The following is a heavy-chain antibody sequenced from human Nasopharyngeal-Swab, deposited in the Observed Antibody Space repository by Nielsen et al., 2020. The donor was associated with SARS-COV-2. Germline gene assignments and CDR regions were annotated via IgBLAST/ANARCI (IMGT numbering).Heavy chain of an antibody. CDR2: IAHDASNE. V-gene: IGHV3-30*03. J-gene: IGHJ4*02. Sequence: GGSLRLSCAASGFTFSSFGMHWVRQAPGKGLEWVAFIAHDASNEYYGDSVKGRFTISRDNSKNTLYLQMCSLRAEDTAVFYCARGFGLSSYYWALDYWGQGTLVTVSS. D-gene: IGHD1-26*01. CDR1: GFTFSSFG. CDR3: ARGFGLSSYYWALDY.